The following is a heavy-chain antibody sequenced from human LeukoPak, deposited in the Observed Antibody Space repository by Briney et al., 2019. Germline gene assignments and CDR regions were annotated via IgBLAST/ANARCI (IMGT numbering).Heavy chain of an antibody. CDR1: GGSISSYY. V-gene: IGHV4-59*01. CDR2: IYYSGST. CDR3: ASVDTAMETIDY. J-gene: IGHJ4*02. Sequence: SETLSLTCTASGGSISSYYWNWIRQPPGKGLEWIGYIYYSGSTNYNPSLKSRVTISVDTSKNQFSLKLSSVPAADTAVYYCASVDTAMETIDYWGQGTLVTVSS. D-gene: IGHD5-18*01.